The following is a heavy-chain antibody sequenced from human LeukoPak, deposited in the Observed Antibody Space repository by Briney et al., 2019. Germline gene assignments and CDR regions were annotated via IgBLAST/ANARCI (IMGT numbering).Heavy chain of an antibody. J-gene: IGHJ5*02. Sequence: GASVKVSCKASGYTFTGYYMHWVRQAPGQGLEWMGGIIPIFGTANYAQKFQGRVTITADESTSTAYMELSSLRSEDTAVYYCARVGGYLGYCSSTSCKTLNWFDPWGQGTLVTVSS. CDR1: GYTFTGYY. CDR3: ARVGGYLGYCSSTSCKTLNWFDP. CDR2: IIPIFGTA. D-gene: IGHD2-2*01. V-gene: IGHV1-69*13.